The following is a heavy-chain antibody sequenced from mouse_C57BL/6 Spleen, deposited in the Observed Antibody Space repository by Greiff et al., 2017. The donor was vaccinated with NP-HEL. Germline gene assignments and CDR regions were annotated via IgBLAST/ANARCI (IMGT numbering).Heavy chain of an antibody. D-gene: IGHD2-5*01. J-gene: IGHJ2*01. V-gene: IGHV2-5*01. CDR2: IWRGGST. CDR1: GFSLTSYG. Sequence: QVQLKQSGPGLVQPSQSLSIPCTVSGFSLTSYGVHWVRQSPGKGLEWLGVIWRGGSTDYNAAFMSRLSITQDNSKSQVFFKMNSLQADDTAIYYCAKEGRNYVQDFDYWGQGTTLTVSS. CDR3: AKEGRNYVQDFDY.